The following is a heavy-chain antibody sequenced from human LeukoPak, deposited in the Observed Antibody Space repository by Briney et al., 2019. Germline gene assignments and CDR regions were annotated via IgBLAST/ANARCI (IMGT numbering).Heavy chain of an antibody. CDR2: INPYSGGS. CDR3: ARRSRPSFQAQVTISADKSTSTAYLQWSTLKASDTAMYYCVRPDSGYYSDGSGYQGVDF. CDR1: GYTFTGYY. J-gene: IGHJ4*02. V-gene: IGHV1-2*02. D-gene: IGHD2-21*01. Sequence: ASVKVSCKASGYTFTGYYMHWVRQAPGQGLECMGWINPYSGGSSYAQKFQGRVTMTRDTSISTAYMELSRLRSDDTALCYCARRSRPSFQAQVTISADKSTSTAYLQWSTLKASDTAMYYCVRPDSGYYSDGSGYQGVDFWGQGTLITVSS.